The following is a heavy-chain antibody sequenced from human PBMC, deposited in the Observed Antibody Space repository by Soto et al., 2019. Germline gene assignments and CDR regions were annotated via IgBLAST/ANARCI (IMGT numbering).Heavy chain of an antibody. CDR3: ARLEGLATISYYFDF. J-gene: IGHJ4*02. CDR1: DDSINSDKYY. CDR2: IYYRGNA. Sequence: QLQLQESGPGLVEPSETLSLTCSVSDDSINSDKYYWGWIRQPPGKGLEWIGSIYYRGNAYYNPSLQTRVTISLDKSKSQFYLKLNSVTAADSAVYFCARLEGLATISYYFDFWGPGALGTVSS. V-gene: IGHV4-39*01. D-gene: IGHD3-9*01.